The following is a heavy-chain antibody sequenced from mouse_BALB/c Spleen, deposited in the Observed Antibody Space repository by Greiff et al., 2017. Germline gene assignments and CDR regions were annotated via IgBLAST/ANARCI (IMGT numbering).Heavy chain of an antibody. CDR2: ISSGSSTI. V-gene: IGHV5-17*02. CDR3: ARGSDYDVGYAMDY. D-gene: IGHD2-4*01. Sequence: EVKVEESGGGLVQPGGSRKLSCAASGFTFSSFGMHWVRQAPEKGLEWVAYISSGSSTIYYADTVKGRFTISRDNPKNTLFLQMTSLRSEDTAMYYCARGSDYDVGYAMDYWGQGTSVTVSS. CDR1: GFTFSSFG. J-gene: IGHJ4*01.